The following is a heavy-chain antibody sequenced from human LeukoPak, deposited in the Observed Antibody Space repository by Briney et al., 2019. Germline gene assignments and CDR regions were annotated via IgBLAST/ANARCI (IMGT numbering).Heavy chain of an antibody. CDR3: ARRPGGYYGFDY. CDR2: ISTRGTT. V-gene: IGHV4-61*02. Sequence: SQTLSLTCTVSGGSISSGTYYWSWFRQPAGKGLEWIGRISTRGTTDHYPSLKGRVTISLGTSKNQSSLSLRSVTAADTALYYCARRPGGYYGFDYWGQGILVTVSS. J-gene: IGHJ4*02. CDR1: GGSISSGTYY. D-gene: IGHD3-3*01.